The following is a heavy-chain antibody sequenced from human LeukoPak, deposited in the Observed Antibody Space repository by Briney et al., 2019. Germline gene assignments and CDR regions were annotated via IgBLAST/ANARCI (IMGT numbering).Heavy chain of an antibody. Sequence: GRSLRLSCAASGFTFSSYAMHWVRQAPGKGLEWVAVISYDGSNKYYADSVKGRITISRDNSKNTLYLQMNSLRAEDTAVHYCARDYYDSSGYWPDAFDIWGQGTMVTVSS. CDR2: ISYDGSNK. J-gene: IGHJ3*02. V-gene: IGHV3-30-3*01. CDR1: GFTFSSYA. D-gene: IGHD3-22*01. CDR3: ARDYYDSSGYWPDAFDI.